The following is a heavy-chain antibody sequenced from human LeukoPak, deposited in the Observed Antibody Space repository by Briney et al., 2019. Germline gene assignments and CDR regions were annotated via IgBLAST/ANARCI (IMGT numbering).Heavy chain of an antibody. CDR3: ARGLGYSSSSVDY. Sequence: SETLSLTCAVYGGSFSGYYWSWIRQPPGKGLEWIGEINHSGSTNYNPSLKSRVTISVDTSKNQFSLKLSSVTAADTAVYYCARGLGYSSSSVDYWGQGIPVTVSS. CDR1: GGSFSGYY. V-gene: IGHV4-34*01. J-gene: IGHJ4*02. D-gene: IGHD6-13*01. CDR2: INHSGST.